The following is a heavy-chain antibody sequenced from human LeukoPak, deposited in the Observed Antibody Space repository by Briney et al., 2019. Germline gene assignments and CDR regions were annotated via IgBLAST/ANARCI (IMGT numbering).Heavy chain of an antibody. CDR2: IYYSGST. V-gene: IGHV4-59*08. J-gene: IGHJ5*02. CDR1: GGSISSYY. D-gene: IGHD3-22*01. CDR3: ARLYDSSGYYSPGWFDP. Sequence: SETLSLTCTVSGGSISSYYWSWIRQPPGKGLEWIGHIYYSGSTNYNPSLKSRVTISVDTSKNQFSLKLSSVTAADTAVYYRARLYDSSGYYSPGWFDPWGQGTLVTVSS.